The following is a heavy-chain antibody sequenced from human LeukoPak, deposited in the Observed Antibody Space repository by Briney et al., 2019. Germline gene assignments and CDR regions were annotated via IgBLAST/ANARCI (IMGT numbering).Heavy chain of an antibody. D-gene: IGHD4-17*01. CDR3: ARSFTVTTHIDY. V-gene: IGHV4-59*01. Sequence: SETLSLTCTVSGGSISSYYWSWLRQPPGKGLEWIGYIYYSGSTNYNPSLKSRVTISVDTSKNQFSLKLSSVTAADTAVYYCARSFTVTTHIDYWGQGTLVTVSS. J-gene: IGHJ4*02. CDR2: IYYSGST. CDR1: GGSISSYY.